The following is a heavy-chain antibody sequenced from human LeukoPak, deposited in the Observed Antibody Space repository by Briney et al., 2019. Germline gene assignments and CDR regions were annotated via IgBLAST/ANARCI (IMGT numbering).Heavy chain of an antibody. CDR2: IYYSGST. CDR3: ARGQGWVYAALRPRWFDP. V-gene: IGHV4-59*12. J-gene: IGHJ5*02. Sequence: SETLSLTCTVSGGSISSYYWSWIRQPPGKGLEWIGYIYYSGSTNYNPSLKSRVTISVDTSKNQFSLKLSSVTAADTAVYYCARGQGWVYAALRPRWFDPWGQGTLVTVSS. CDR1: GGSISSYY. D-gene: IGHD2-8*01.